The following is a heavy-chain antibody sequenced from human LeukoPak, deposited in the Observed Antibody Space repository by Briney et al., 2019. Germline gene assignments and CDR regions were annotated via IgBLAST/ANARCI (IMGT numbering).Heavy chain of an antibody. D-gene: IGHD5-18*01. V-gene: IGHV5-51*01. J-gene: IGHJ6*03. Sequence: GESLKISCKGSGYSFTSYWIGWARQMPGKGLEWMGIIYPGDSDTKYSPSFQGQVTISADKSISTAYLQWSSLKASDTAMYYCARVWDTALYYYYMDVWGKGTTVTVSS. CDR2: IYPGDSDT. CDR1: GYSFTSYW. CDR3: ARVWDTALYYYYMDV.